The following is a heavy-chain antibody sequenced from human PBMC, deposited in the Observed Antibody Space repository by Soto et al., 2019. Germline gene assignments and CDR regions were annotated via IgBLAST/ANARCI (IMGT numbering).Heavy chain of an antibody. V-gene: IGHV4-30-4*01. CDR2: IYYSGST. CDR3: ARADYYDSSGNDY. CDR1: GGSISSGDYY. Sequence: KSSETLSLTCTVSGGSISSGDYYWSWIRQPPGKGLEWIGYIYYSGSTYYNPSLKSRVTISVDTSKNQFSLKLSSVTAADTAVYYCARADYYDSSGNDYWGQGTLVTVSS. J-gene: IGHJ4*02. D-gene: IGHD3-22*01.